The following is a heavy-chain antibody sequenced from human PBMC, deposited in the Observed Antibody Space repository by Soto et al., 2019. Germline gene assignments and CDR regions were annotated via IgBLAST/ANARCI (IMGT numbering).Heavy chain of an antibody. J-gene: IGHJ4*02. CDR3: ARDSGIAVAGRDF. D-gene: IGHD6-19*01. Sequence: ASVKVSCKASGYSFTKFGISWVRQGPGQGLEWMGWISTSNGKTNYAQKFQGRVIVTTDTSTSTAYMELSSLRSDDTAVYYCARDSGIAVAGRDFWGQGTLVTVSS. CDR2: ISTSNGKT. V-gene: IGHV1-18*01. CDR1: GYSFTKFG.